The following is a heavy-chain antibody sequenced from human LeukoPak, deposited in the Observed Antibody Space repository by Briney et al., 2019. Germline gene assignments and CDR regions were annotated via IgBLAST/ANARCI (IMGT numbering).Heavy chain of an antibody. Sequence: SETLSLTCTVSGGSISSYYWSWIRQPPGKGLEWIGYIYYSGGTNSKTSLKSRVTISVDTSKNQFPLKLNSVTAADTAVYYCARGGYYGSENDFRFDPWGQGTLVTVSS. CDR3: ARGGYYGSENDFRFDP. D-gene: IGHD3-10*01. V-gene: IGHV4-59*01. CDR2: IYYSGGT. CDR1: GGSISSYY. J-gene: IGHJ5*02.